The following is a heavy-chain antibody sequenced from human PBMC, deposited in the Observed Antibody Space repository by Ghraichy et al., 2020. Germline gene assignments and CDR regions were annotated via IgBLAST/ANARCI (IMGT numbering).Heavy chain of an antibody. D-gene: IGHD3-10*01. CDR3: ARLNNARGDFDY. Sequence: GGYLRLSCAASGFTFSSYSMNWVRQAPGKGLEWVSSISSSSSYIYYADSVKGRFTISRDNAKNSLYLQMNSLRAEDTAVYYCARLNNARGDFDYWGQGTLVTVSS. CDR2: ISSSSSYI. J-gene: IGHJ4*02. V-gene: IGHV3-21*01. CDR1: GFTFSSYS.